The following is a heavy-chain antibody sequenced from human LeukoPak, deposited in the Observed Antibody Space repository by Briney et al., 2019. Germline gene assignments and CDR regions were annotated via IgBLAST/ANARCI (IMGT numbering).Heavy chain of an antibody. CDR1: GGSISSGGFY. J-gene: IGHJ4*02. V-gene: IGHV4-31*03. Sequence: PSETLSLTCTVSGGSISSGGFYWSWIHQHPERGLEWIGYIYSTGTTYYNPSLKSRVTMSVDTSKNHFSLKLSSVTAADTAVYYCARTVTAPIFFDYWGQGTRVTVSS. D-gene: IGHD2-21*02. CDR3: ARTVTAPIFFDY. CDR2: IYSTGTT.